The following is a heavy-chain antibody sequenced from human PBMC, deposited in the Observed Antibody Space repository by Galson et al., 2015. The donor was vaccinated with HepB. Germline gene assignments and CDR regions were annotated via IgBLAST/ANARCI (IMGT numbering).Heavy chain of an antibody. CDR2: ISYAGNNV. D-gene: IGHD6-13*01. V-gene: IGHV3-30-3*01. CDR1: GFHLDNYA. CDR3: ARGSAAGIPYYYYGADV. Sequence: PLRLSCAALGFHLDNYAMHWVRQALGKGLEWVVLISYAGNNVYYADSAKCRFTISRDNSTNTLYLQMNSLTADDTAMYYCARGSAAGIPYYYYGADVWGQGAAVTVSS. J-gene: IGHJ6*02.